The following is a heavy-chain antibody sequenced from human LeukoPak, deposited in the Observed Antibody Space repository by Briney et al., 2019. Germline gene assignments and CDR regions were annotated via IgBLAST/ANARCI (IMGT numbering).Heavy chain of an antibody. Sequence: HTGGSLRLSCAASGFTFSSYAMSWVRQAPGKGLEWVSAISGSGGSTYYADSVMGRFTISRDNSKNTLYLQMNSLRAEDTAVYYCAKLIVQYGDAFDIWGQGTMVTVSS. D-gene: IGHD2/OR15-2a*01. CDR1: GFTFSSYA. CDR2: ISGSGGST. CDR3: AKLIVQYGDAFDI. J-gene: IGHJ3*02. V-gene: IGHV3-23*01.